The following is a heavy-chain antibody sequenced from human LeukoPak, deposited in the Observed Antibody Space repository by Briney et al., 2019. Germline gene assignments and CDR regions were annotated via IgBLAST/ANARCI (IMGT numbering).Heavy chain of an antibody. CDR1: GFTFSSYG. Sequence: GGSLRLSCAASGFTFSSYGMHWVRQAPGKGLGWVAFIRYDGSNKYYADSVKGRFTISRDNSKNTLYLQMNSLRAEDTAVYYCAKDLGFLATRSVDYWGQGTLVTVSS. D-gene: IGHD3-16*01. CDR2: IRYDGSNK. V-gene: IGHV3-30*02. CDR3: AKDLGFLATRSVDY. J-gene: IGHJ4*02.